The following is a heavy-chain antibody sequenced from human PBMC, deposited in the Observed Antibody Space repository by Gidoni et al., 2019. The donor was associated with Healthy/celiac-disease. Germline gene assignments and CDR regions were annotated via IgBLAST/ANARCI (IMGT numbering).Heavy chain of an antibody. D-gene: IGHD3-3*01. CDR2: ILYDGSNK. Sequence: QVQLVESGGGVVQPGRSLRLSCAASGFTFSSYGMHWVRQAPGKGLEGLAVILYDGSNKYYADSVKGRFTISRDNSKNTLYLQMNSLRAEDTAVYYCARGAYYDFWSGSPPRDYYYYYMDVWGKGTTVTVSS. CDR3: ARGAYYDFWSGSPPRDYYYYYMDV. CDR1: GFTFSSYG. J-gene: IGHJ6*03. V-gene: IGHV3-33*01.